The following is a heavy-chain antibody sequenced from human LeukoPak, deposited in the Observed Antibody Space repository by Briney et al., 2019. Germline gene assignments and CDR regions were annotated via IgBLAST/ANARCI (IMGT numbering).Heavy chain of an antibody. CDR1: GYRFTSDW. J-gene: IGHJ4*02. Sequence: GESLKISCQGSGYRFTSDWIVWVRQMPGKGLEWMGIIYPGDSDTRYSPSFQGQVTISADKSISTAYLQWNSLKASDTAMYYCARGRHGCTDLDYWGQGTLVTVSS. D-gene: IGHD5-24*01. CDR2: IYPGDSDT. CDR3: ARGRHGCTDLDY. V-gene: IGHV5-51*01.